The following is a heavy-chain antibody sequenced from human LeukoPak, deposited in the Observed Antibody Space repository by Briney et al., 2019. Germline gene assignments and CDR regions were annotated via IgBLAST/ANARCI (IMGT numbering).Heavy chain of an antibody. CDR1: GGSFSSYY. V-gene: IGHV4-59*01. CDR3: VRASVDSGGAFDV. CDR2: IYYSGST. J-gene: IGHJ3*01. D-gene: IGHD5-12*01. Sequence: SETLSLTCTVSGGSFSSYYWSWIRQPPGKGLEWIGYIYYSGSTNYNPSLESRVTTSRDTPKNQFSLTLSSMTAADTATYYCVRASVDSGGAFDVWGQGTVVTVSS.